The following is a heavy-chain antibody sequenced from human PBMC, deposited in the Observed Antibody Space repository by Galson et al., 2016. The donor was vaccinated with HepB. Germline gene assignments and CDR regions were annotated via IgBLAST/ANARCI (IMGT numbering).Heavy chain of an antibody. V-gene: IGHV4-31*03. D-gene: IGHD3-10*01. CDR1: GNSISSANYY. J-gene: IGHJ4*02. CDR2: ISYSGST. Sequence: TLSLTCTVSGNSISSANYYWDWVRQYPGKGLEWVGYISYSGSTYYNPSLQSRVAISVDTSKNQFSLRLSSVTAADTAVYYCARGYGPGSSGFDSWSQGTLVTVSS. CDR3: ARGYGPGSSGFDS.